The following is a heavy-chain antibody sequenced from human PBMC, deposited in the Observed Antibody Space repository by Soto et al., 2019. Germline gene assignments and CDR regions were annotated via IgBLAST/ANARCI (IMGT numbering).Heavy chain of an antibody. Sequence: LVESGGGLVQAGASLRLSCAVSGFSVSNNYMTWVRQATGKGLEWISVIYSDGTTYHADSVKGRFIASRDNSQNTLYLQMNNLRVEDSAVYFCARDTHSAVRSDWWGQGTLVTVAS. CDR3: ARDTHSAVRSDW. CDR1: GFSVSNNY. CDR2: IYSDGTT. D-gene: IGHD3-9*01. V-gene: IGHV3-66*01. J-gene: IGHJ4*02.